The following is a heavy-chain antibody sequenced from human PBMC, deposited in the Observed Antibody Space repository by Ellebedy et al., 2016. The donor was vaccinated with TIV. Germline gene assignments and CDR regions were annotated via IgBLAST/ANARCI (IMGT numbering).Heavy chain of an antibody. CDR3: VSEIVVVIMGALPFDY. CDR2: IKQDGSEK. J-gene: IGHJ4*02. CDR1: GFTFSSYW. D-gene: IGHD3-22*01. Sequence: GESLKISCAASGFTFSSYWMSWVRQAPGKGLEWVANIKQDGSEKYYVDSVKGRFTISRDNAKNSLYLQMNSLRAEDTAVYYCVSEIVVVIMGALPFDYWGQGTLVTVSS. V-gene: IGHV3-7*01.